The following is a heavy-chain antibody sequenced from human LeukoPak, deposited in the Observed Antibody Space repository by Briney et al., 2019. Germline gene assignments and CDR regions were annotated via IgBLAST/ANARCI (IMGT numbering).Heavy chain of an antibody. V-gene: IGHV3-23*01. Sequence: GGSLRLSCAASGFTFSTYAMSWVRQAPGTGLEWVSAFGGGGNTYYADSVKGRFTISRDNAKNSLYLQMNSLRAEDTAVYYCASFGDYGAGLWGQGTMVTVSS. CDR3: ASFGDYGAGL. CDR2: FGGGGNT. CDR1: GFTFSTYA. D-gene: IGHD4-17*01. J-gene: IGHJ3*01.